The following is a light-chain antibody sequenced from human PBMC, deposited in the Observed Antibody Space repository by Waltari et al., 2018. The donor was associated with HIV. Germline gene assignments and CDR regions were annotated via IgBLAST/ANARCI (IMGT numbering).Light chain of an antibody. CDR1: QNIANN. CDR3: QQYNKWPWT. J-gene: IGKJ1*01. CDR2: GAS. V-gene: IGKV3-15*01. Sequence: EVVMTQSPATLSVSPGERATLSCRASQNIANNLTWNQQKPGQPPRLFIFGASTRATGIPARFSGSGSGTEFTLTISSLQSEDFAVYYCQQYNKWPWTFGQGTRVEIK.